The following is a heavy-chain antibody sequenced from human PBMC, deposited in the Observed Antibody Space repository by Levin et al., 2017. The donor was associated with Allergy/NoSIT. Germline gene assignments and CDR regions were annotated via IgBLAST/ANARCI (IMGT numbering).Heavy chain of an antibody. CDR2: IKQDGSEK. CDR3: ATGEAAAGPWSQFGYFQH. V-gene: IGHV3-7*01. CDR1: GFTFSSYW. D-gene: IGHD6-13*01. J-gene: IGHJ1*01. Sequence: GESLKISCAASGFTFSSYWMSWVRQAPGKGLEWVANIKQDGSEKYYVDSVKGRFTISRDNAKNSLYLQMNSLRAEDTAVYYCATGEAAAGPWSQFGYFQHWGQGTLVTVSS.